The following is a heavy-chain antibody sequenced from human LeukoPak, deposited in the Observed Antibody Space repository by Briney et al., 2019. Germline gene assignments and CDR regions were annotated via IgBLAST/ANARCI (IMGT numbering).Heavy chain of an antibody. CDR2: INPNSGGT. D-gene: IGHD3-9*01. CDR3: ARSLSRGYYDILTGYEAHNWFDP. J-gene: IGHJ5*02. V-gene: IGHV1-2*02. CDR1: GYTFTGYY. Sequence: GASVKVSCKASGYTFTGYYMHWVRQAPGQGLEWMGWINPNSGGTNYAQKFQGRVTMTRDTSISTAYMELSRLRSEDTAVYYCARSLSRGYYDILTGYEAHNWFDPWGQGTLVTVSS.